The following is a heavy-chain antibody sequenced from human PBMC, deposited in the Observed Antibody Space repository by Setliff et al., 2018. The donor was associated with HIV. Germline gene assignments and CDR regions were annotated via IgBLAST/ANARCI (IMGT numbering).Heavy chain of an antibody. CDR3: ARVITMVWTTFDP. V-gene: IGHV4-4*07. J-gene: IGHJ5*02. Sequence: KPSETLSLTCAVSGYSISTAYYWGWIRQPAGKGLEWIGRIYASGSTNYNPSLKSRVTISLDKSKNHFSLELRSVTAADTAVYYCARVITMVWTTFDPWGQGTLVTVSS. D-gene: IGHD3-10*01. CDR1: GYSISTAYY. CDR2: IYASGST.